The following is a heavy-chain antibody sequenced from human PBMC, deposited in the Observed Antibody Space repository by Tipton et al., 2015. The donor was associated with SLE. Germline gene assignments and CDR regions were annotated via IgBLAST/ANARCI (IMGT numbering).Heavy chain of an antibody. CDR2: IYYSGST. CDR1: GGSISSYY. D-gene: IGHD6-13*01. V-gene: IGHV4-59*01. Sequence: TLSLTCTVSGGSISSYYWSWIRQPPGKGLEWIGYIYYSGSTNYNPSLKSRVIISVDTSKNQFSLKLSSVTAADTAVYYCARGIAAADGYWGQGTLVTVSS. J-gene: IGHJ4*02. CDR3: ARGIAAADGY.